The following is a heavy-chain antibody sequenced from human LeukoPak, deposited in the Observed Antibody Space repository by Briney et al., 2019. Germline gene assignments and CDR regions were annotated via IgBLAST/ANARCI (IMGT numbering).Heavy chain of an antibody. CDR3: TTDGMTHFDY. J-gene: IGHJ4*02. V-gene: IGHV3-15*01. CDR2: IKSKIDGGTT. Sequence: GGSLRLSCAASGFTFSNAWMSWVRQAPGKGLKWVGRIKSKIDGGTTDYAAPVKGRFTISRDDSKNTLYLQMNSLKTEDTAVYYCTTDGMTHFDYWGQGTLVTVSS. CDR1: GFTFSNAW. D-gene: IGHD1-20*01.